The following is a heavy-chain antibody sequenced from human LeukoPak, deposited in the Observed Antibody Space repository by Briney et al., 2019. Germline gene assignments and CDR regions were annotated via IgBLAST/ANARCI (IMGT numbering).Heavy chain of an antibody. V-gene: IGHV4-61*01. CDR1: GASISSGSHY. Sequence: SETLSLTCVVSGASISSGSHYWNWIRQSPGRGLEWIGHIYYRVTTNYTPSLKSRVTISVDTSMNQFSLRLTSVTAADTAVYFCARSFYSSGWYTPLRWFDTWGQGALVTVSS. CDR2: IYYRVTT. J-gene: IGHJ5*02. CDR3: ARSFYSSGWYTPLRWFDT. D-gene: IGHD6-19*01.